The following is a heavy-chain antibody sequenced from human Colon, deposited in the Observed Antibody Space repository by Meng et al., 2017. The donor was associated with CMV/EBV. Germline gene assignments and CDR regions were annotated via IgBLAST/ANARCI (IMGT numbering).Heavy chain of an antibody. D-gene: IGHD3-10*01. Sequence: SVKVPCKASGGTFLSYGYSWVRQAPGQGLEWMGGIIPVIGTANYAQKFQGRVTITADRSTSTAYLEPSGLRSEDTAVYYCATDTLARGVIEYFYGMDVWGQGTTVTVSS. CDR1: GGTFLSYG. V-gene: IGHV1-69*06. CDR2: IIPVIGTA. J-gene: IGHJ6*02. CDR3: ATDTLARGVIEYFYGMDV.